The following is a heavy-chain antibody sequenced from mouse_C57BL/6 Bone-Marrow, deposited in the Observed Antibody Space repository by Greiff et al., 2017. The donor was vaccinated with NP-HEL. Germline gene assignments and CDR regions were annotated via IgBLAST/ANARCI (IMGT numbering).Heavy chain of an antibody. V-gene: IGHV1-15*01. Sequence: QVQLKQSGAELVRPGASVTLSCKASGYTFTDYEMHWVKQTPVHGLEWIGAIDPETGGTAYNQKFKGKAILTADKSSSTAYMELRSLTSEDSAVYYCTRRKLTYSWFAYWGQGTLVTVSA. CDR1: GYTFTDYE. J-gene: IGHJ3*01. D-gene: IGHD1-1*01. CDR2: IDPETGGT. CDR3: TRRKLTYSWFAY.